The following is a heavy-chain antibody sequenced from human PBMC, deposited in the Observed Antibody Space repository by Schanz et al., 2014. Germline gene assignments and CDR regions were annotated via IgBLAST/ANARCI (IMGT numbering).Heavy chain of an antibody. V-gene: IGHV3-11*01. CDR2: ISSGGTTT. Sequence: QVQLVDSGGGLVKPGGSLRLSCTASGFIFSDYYMVWIRQAPGKGREYVSYISSGGTTTYHSDSMKGRFTITRDNSKNTLYRQMNIVRAEDTSVYYCARIEGSVFDYWGQGTLVTVSS. CDR1: GFIFSDYY. CDR3: ARIEGSVFDY. J-gene: IGHJ4*02. D-gene: IGHD6-25*01.